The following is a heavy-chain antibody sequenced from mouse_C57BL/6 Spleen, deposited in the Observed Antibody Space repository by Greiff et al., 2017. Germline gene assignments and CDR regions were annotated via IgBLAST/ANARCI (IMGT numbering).Heavy chain of an antibody. CDR2: IDPEDGET. CDR3: ARYYYGSSRYFDV. J-gene: IGHJ1*03. CDR1: GFNIKDYY. D-gene: IGHD1-1*01. V-gene: IGHV14-2*01. Sequence: VHVKQSGAELVKPGASVKLSCTASGFNIKDYYMHWVKQRTEQGLEWIGRIDPEDGETKYAPKFQGKATITADTSSNTAYLQLSSLTSEDTAVDYCARYYYGSSRYFDVWGTGTTVTVSS.